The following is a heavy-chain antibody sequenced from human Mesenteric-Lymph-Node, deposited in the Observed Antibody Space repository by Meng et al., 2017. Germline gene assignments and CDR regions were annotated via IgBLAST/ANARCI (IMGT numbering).Heavy chain of an antibody. CDR3: ARDSSPRRYFDWLLGY. V-gene: IGHV3-30*04. Sequence: LSLTCAASGFTFSSYAMHWVRQAPGKGLEWVAVISYDGSNKYYADSVKGRFTISRDNSKNTLYLQMNSLRAEDTAVYYCARDSSPRRYFDWLLGYWGQGTLVTVSS. J-gene: IGHJ4*02. CDR1: GFTFSSYA. D-gene: IGHD3-9*01. CDR2: ISYDGSNK.